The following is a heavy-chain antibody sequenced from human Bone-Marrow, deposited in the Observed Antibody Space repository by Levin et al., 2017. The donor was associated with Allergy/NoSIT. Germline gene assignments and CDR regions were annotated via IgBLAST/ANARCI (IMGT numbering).Heavy chain of an antibody. CDR1: GFTFSSYP. V-gene: IGHV3-30*04. Sequence: LSLTCAASGFTFSSYPMHWVRQAPGKGLQWVAVISAAGTKIYYADSVKGRFTISRDNPKHTLSLQMSSLRPDDTAVYFCVARTDILSAFPIDFCGQGTMVTVSS. D-gene: IGHD3-9*01. CDR3: VARTDILSAFPIDF. CDR2: ISAAGTKI. J-gene: IGHJ3*01.